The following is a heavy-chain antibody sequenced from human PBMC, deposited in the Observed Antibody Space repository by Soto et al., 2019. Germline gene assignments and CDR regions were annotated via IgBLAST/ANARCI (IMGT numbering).Heavy chain of an antibody. Sequence: QVQLVQSGAEVKKPGASVKVSCKASGYTFTSYGISWVRQAPGQGLEWMGWISAYNGNTNYAQKLQGRVTMTTDTSTXTAYMELRSLRSDDTAVYYCAREPKGEPNPYYFDYWGQGTLVTVSS. CDR2: ISAYNGNT. V-gene: IGHV1-18*01. CDR3: AREPKGEPNPYYFDY. CDR1: GYTFTSYG. D-gene: IGHD3-16*01. J-gene: IGHJ4*02.